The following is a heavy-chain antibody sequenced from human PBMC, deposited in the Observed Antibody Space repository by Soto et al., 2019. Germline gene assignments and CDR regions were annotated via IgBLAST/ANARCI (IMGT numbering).Heavy chain of an antibody. CDR1: GYTFTSYA. CDR2: INAGNGNT. D-gene: IGHD2-2*01. Sequence: QVQLVQSGAEVKKPGASVKVSCKASGYTFTSYAMHWVRQAPGQRLEWMGWINAGNGNTKYSQTSQGRVTITRDTSASTAYMELSSLRSEDTAVYYCARDSSRCSSTSCYNLDWFDPWGQGTLVTVSS. V-gene: IGHV1-3*01. CDR3: ARDSSRCSSTSCYNLDWFDP. J-gene: IGHJ5*02.